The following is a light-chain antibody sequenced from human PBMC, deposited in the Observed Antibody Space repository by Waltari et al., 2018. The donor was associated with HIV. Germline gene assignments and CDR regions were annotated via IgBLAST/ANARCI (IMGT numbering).Light chain of an antibody. CDR1: SVRSYY. J-gene: IGLJ3*02. V-gene: IGLV3-19*01. CDR2: GEN. Sequence: SSELAQDPAVSVALGQTVRITCQGDSVRSYYASWYKQKPGQAPVLVVYGENNRPSGIPDRFSGYSSGNTASLTIAGAQAEDEADYYCNSRDSSGHWFFGGGTKVTVL. CDR3: NSRDSSGHWF.